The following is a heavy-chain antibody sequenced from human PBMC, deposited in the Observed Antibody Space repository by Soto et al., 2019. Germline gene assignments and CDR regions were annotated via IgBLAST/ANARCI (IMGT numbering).Heavy chain of an antibody. Sequence: PGGSLRLSCVTSGFSCSPYAMSWVRQAPGKGLEWVSGISGSGSNTYFADSVKGRFTISRDNSRNTMFLQMKSLRAEDAAIYFCAWGVRLHFDIWGRGSLVTVSS. V-gene: IGHV3-23*01. D-gene: IGHD3-16*01. J-gene: IGHJ4*01. CDR3: AWGVRLHFDI. CDR2: ISGSGSNT. CDR1: GFSCSPYA.